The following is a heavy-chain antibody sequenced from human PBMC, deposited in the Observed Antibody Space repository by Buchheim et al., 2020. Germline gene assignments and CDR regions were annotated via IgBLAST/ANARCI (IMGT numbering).Heavy chain of an antibody. CDR2: IKQDGSEK. CDR1: GFTFSSYW. Sequence: EVQLVESGGGLVQPGGSLRLSCAASGFTFSSYWMSWFRQAPGKGLEWVANIKQDGSEKYYVDSVKGRFTISRDNAKNSLYLQMNSLRAEDTAVYYCARDLRGIAAAGMGPGARYYYGMDVWGQGTT. D-gene: IGHD6-13*01. V-gene: IGHV3-7*01. CDR3: ARDLRGIAAAGMGPGARYYYGMDV. J-gene: IGHJ6*02.